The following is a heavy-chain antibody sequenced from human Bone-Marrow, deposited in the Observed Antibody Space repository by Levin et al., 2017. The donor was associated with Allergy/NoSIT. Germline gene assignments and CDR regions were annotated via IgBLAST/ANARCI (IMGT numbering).Heavy chain of an antibody. CDR3: VRGHGSGWYFDY. Sequence: PSETLSLTCSVSGGSIRGSYWNLIRQPPGKGLEWIGYVSSTGSTSYNPSLKSRVTLSVDTSKNYFSLKLSSVTAADTAVYYCVRGHGSGWYFDYWGQGTLVTVSS. CDR2: VSSTGST. D-gene: IGHD6-19*01. CDR1: GGSIRGSY. J-gene: IGHJ4*02. V-gene: IGHV4-59*01.